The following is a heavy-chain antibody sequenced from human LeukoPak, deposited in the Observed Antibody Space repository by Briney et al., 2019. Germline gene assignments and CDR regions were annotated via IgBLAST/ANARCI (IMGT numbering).Heavy chain of an antibody. J-gene: IGHJ4*02. CDR1: GFTFSSYA. D-gene: IGHD6-13*01. V-gene: IGHV3-30-3*01. Sequence: PGRSLRLSCAASGFTFSSYAMHWVRQAPGKGLEWVAVISYDGSNKYYADSVKGRFTISRDNSKNTLYLQMNSLRAEDTVVYYCAKDRAYLGSSPLYYFDYWGQGTLVTVSS. CDR2: ISYDGSNK. CDR3: AKDRAYLGSSPLYYFDY.